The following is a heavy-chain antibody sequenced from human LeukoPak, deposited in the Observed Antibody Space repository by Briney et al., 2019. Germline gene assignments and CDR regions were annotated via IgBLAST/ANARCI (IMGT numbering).Heavy chain of an antibody. V-gene: IGHV1-2*02. CDR3: ARDTAPPPITIFGVYGMDV. CDR2: INPNSGGT. D-gene: IGHD3-3*01. Sequence: ASVKVSCKASGYTFTGYYMHWVRQAPGQGLEWMGWINPNSGGTNYAQKFQGRVTMTRDTPISTAYMELSRLRSDDTAVYYCARDTAPPPITIFGVYGMDVWGQGTTVTVSS. CDR1: GYTFTGYY. J-gene: IGHJ6*02.